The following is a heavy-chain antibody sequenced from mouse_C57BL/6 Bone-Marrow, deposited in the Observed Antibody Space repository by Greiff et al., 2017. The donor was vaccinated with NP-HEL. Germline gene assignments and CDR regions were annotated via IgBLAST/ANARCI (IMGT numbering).Heavy chain of an antibody. CDR2: FHPYNDDS. V-gene: IGHV1-47*01. D-gene: IGHD2-1*01. Sequence: VHLVESGAELVKPGASVKMSCKASGYTFTTYPIEWVKQNHGKSLEWIGNFHPYNDDSEYNEKFKNKATLSVEKSSSTVYLELSRLTSDDSSVYYCARGGNYWYYFDYWGQGTTLTGSS. CDR1: GYTFTTYP. CDR3: ARGGNYWYYFDY. J-gene: IGHJ2*01.